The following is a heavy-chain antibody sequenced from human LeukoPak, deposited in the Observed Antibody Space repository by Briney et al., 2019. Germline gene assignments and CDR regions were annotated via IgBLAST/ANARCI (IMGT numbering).Heavy chain of an antibody. CDR1: GGSFNGYY. Sequence: PSETLSLTCGVYGGSFNGYYWSWIRQPPGKGLEWLGEINHSGSTNYNASLKSRVTISVDTSKKQFSLILSSVTAADTAVYYCARASLEPYFSSSEGYYYAMDVWGQGTTVTVPS. CDR3: ARASLEPYFSSSEGYYYAMDV. V-gene: IGHV4-34*01. CDR2: INHSGST. D-gene: IGHD6-6*01. J-gene: IGHJ6*02.